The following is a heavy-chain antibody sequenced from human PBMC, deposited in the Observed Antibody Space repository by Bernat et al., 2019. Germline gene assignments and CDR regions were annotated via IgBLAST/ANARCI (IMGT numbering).Heavy chain of an antibody. CDR3: AKGAVAGQSRSPTDY. Sequence: QVQLVESGGGVVQPGRSLRLSCAASGFTFSSYAMHWVRQAPGKGLEWVAVISYDGSNKYYADSVKGRFTISRDNSKNTLYLQMNSLRAEDTAVYYCAKGAVAGQSRSPTDYWGQGTLVTVSS. V-gene: IGHV3-30*04. CDR2: ISYDGSNK. J-gene: IGHJ4*02. D-gene: IGHD6-19*01. CDR1: GFTFSSYA.